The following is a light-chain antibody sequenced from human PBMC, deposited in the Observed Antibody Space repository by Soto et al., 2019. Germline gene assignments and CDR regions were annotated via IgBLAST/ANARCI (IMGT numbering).Light chain of an antibody. J-gene: IGKJ1*01. Sequence: DIQMTQSPSTLSASVGDRVTITCRASQSISSWLAWYQQKPGKAPKLLIYKASSLESGVPSRFSGSGSGTEFTLTISSLQPDDLATYYCQHQGTFGQGTKVEIK. CDR2: KAS. V-gene: IGKV1-5*03. CDR1: QSISSW. CDR3: QHQGT.